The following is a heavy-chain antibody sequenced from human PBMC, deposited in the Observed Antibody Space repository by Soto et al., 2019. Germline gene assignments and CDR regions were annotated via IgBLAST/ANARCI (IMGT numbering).Heavy chain of an antibody. Sequence: QVQLVQSGAEVKKPGSSVKVSCKASGGTFSSYTISWVRQAPGQGLEWMGRIIPILGIANYAQKFQGRVTITADKSTSTAYMELSSLRSEDTAVYYCANLRFTTAGTSGYWGQGTLVTVSS. D-gene: IGHD6-13*01. V-gene: IGHV1-69*02. CDR1: GGTFSSYT. J-gene: IGHJ4*02. CDR3: ANLRFTTAGTSGY. CDR2: IIPILGIA.